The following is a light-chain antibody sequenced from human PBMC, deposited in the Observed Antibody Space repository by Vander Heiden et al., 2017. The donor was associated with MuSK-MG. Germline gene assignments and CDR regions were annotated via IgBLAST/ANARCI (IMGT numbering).Light chain of an antibody. J-gene: IGLJ1*01. CDR3: SSYTSSSTLVYV. V-gene: IGLV2-14*01. CDR1: SSDVGGYNS. Sequence: QSALTQPASVSGSPGQLITTSCTGTSSDVGGYNSVSWYQQHPGKAPKLMIYDVSNRPSGVSNRFSGSKSGNTASLAISGLQAEDEADYYCSSYTSSSTLVYVFGTGTKVTVL. CDR2: DVS.